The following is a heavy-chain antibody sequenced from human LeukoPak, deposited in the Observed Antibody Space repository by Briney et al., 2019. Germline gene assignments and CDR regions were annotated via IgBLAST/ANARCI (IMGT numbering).Heavy chain of an antibody. D-gene: IGHD1-26*01. CDR2: IDKKDKGYATAT. J-gene: IGHJ5*02. CDR1: GFTFSGSA. Sequence: PGGSLKLSCAASGFTFSGSAIHWVRQSSGKGLEWVGQIDKKDKGYATATAYAASVKGRFTISRDDSINTAYLQMKSLKTEDTALYYCTWHSGTYNWFDPWGQGTLVTVSS. CDR3: TWHSGTYNWFDP. V-gene: IGHV3-73*01.